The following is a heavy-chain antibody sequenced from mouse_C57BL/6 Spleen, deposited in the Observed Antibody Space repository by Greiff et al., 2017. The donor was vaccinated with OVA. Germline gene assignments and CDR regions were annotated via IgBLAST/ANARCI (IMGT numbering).Heavy chain of an antibody. D-gene: IGHD2-5*01. Sequence: QVQLQQSGAELVMPGASVKLSCKASGYTFTSYWMHWVKQRPGQGLEWIGEIDPSDSYTNYNQKFKGKSTLTVDKSSSTAYMQLSSLTSEDSAVYYCARSAYSNYGYFDVWGTGTTVTVSS. V-gene: IGHV1-69*01. J-gene: IGHJ1*03. CDR2: IDPSDSYT. CDR1: GYTFTSYW. CDR3: ARSAYSNYGYFDV.